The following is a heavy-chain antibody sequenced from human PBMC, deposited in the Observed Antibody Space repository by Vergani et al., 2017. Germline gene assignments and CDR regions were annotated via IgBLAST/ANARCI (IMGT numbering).Heavy chain of an antibody. CDR2: INAGNGNT. CDR3: ARRDCTNGVCYRFDY. Sequence: QVQLVQSGAEVKKPGASVQVSCKASGYTFTSYAMHWVRQAPGQRLEWMGWINAGNGNTKYSQKFQGRVTITRDTSASTAYMELSSLRSEDTAVYYCARRDCTNGVCYRFDYWGQGTLVTVSS. J-gene: IGHJ4*02. D-gene: IGHD2-8*01. CDR1: GYTFTSYA. V-gene: IGHV1-3*01.